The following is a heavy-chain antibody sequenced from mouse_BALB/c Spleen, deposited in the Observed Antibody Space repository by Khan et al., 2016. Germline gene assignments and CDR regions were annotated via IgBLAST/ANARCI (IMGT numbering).Heavy chain of an antibody. CDR1: GYSITSGYG. Sequence: EVQLQESGPGLVKPSQSLSLTCTVTGYSITSGYGWNWIRKFPGNKMEWMGYISYSGSTNYNPSLKSRISITRDTSKNQFFLQLHSVTTDDAATYYCSRTARIKYWGQGTTLTVSS. J-gene: IGHJ2*01. CDR3: SRTARIKY. D-gene: IGHD1-2*01. V-gene: IGHV3-2*02. CDR2: ISYSGST.